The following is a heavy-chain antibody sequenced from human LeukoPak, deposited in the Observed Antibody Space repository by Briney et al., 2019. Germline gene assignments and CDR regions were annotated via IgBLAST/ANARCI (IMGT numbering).Heavy chain of an antibody. CDR1: GFTFSTYS. CDR3: VRLFGGVTTFDY. D-gene: IGHD4-17*01. V-gene: IGHV3-7*01. Sequence: GGSLRLSCAASGFTFSTYSMSWVRQAPGKGLDWVASINQDGSEEHYVDSVRGRFTISRDNAKNSLYLQVNSLRVDDTAVYYCVRLFGGVTTFDYWGQGTLVTVSS. J-gene: IGHJ4*02. CDR2: INQDGSEE.